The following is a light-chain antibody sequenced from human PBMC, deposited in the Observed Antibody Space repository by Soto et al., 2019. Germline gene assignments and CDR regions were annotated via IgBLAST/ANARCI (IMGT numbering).Light chain of an antibody. CDR1: QSVSNNY. CDR3: QQYVSSPLT. Sequence: EIVLTQSPGTLSLSPGEGATLSCRASQSVSNNYLAWYQQKPGQAPRLVISGASSRATATPDRFSGSGSGTDFTLTISRLEPEDFAVYYCQQYVSSPLTFGGGTKVEIK. CDR2: GAS. J-gene: IGKJ4*01. V-gene: IGKV3-20*01.